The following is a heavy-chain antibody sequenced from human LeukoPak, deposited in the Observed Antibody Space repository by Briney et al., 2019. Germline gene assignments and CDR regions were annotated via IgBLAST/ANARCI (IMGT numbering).Heavy chain of an antibody. CDR2: IYYSGST. Sequence: SETLSLXCTVSGGSISSYYWSWIRQPPGKGLEWIGYIYYSGSTNYNPSLKSRVTISVDTSKNQFSLKLSSVTAADTAVYYCARGGDITMIVVVIGDAFDIWGQGTMVTVSS. J-gene: IGHJ3*02. V-gene: IGHV4-59*08. CDR3: ARGGDITMIVVVIGDAFDI. D-gene: IGHD3-22*01. CDR1: GGSISSYY.